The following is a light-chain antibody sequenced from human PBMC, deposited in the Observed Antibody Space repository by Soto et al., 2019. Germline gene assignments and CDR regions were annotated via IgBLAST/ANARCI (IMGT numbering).Light chain of an antibody. Sequence: EIVMTQSPATLSVYPGERATLSCRASQSVSSNLAWYQQKPGQAPRLLIYGASTRATGIPARFSGSGSGTEFTLTIRSLQSEDFAVYYCQQYNNWPPLFGGGTKVEIK. V-gene: IGKV3-15*01. CDR2: GAS. CDR3: QQYNNWPPL. J-gene: IGKJ4*01. CDR1: QSVSSN.